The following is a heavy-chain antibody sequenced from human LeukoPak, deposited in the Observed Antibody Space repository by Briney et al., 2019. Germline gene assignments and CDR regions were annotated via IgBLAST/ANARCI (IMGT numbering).Heavy chain of an antibody. Sequence: ETLSLXXXXSGGSIXXSSYYWGWLRQPPGKGLEWIGSIYYSGSTYYNPSLKSRVTISVDTSKNQFSLKLSSVTAADTAVYYCARLDLTNYLDYWGQGTLVTVSS. V-gene: IGHV4-39*01. CDR3: ARLDLTNYLDY. CDR2: IYYSGST. CDR1: GGSIXXSSYY. J-gene: IGHJ4*02. D-gene: IGHD3-9*01.